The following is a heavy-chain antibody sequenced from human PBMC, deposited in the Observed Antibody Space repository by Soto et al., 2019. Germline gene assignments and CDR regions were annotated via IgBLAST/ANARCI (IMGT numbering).Heavy chain of an antibody. CDR1: GGSISSGGYY. Sequence: QVQLQESGPGLVKPSQTLSLTCTVSGGSISSGGYYWSWIRQHPGKGLEWIGYIYYSGSTYYNPSLKSRVTISVDTSKNQFSLKLSSETAADTAVYYCARGGGSYSTYFDYWGQGTLVTVSS. J-gene: IGHJ4*02. CDR3: ARGGGSYSTYFDY. D-gene: IGHD1-26*01. CDR2: IYYSGST. V-gene: IGHV4-31*03.